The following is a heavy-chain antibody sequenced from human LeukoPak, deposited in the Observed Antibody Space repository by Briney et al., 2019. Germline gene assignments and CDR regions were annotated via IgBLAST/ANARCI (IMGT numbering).Heavy chain of an antibody. J-gene: IGHJ4*02. CDR1: GDSISSDAFY. CDR2: IYYSGST. CDR3: ARGVSVYYVSSGYYYFDY. D-gene: IGHD3-22*01. Sequence: SEPLSLTCTVSGDSISSDAFYWRWVRQHPGKGLECIGYIYYSGSTSYNPSLKSRPTISVDTTKNQFSLKLRSVTAADTAVYYFARGVSVYYVSSGYYYFDYWGQGTLVTVSS. V-gene: IGHV4-31*03.